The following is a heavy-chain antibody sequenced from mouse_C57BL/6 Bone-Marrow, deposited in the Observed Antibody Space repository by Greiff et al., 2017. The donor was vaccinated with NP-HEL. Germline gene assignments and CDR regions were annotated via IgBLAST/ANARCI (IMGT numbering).Heavy chain of an antibody. Sequence: VQLQQSGPELVKPGASVKISCKASGYTFTDYYMNWVKQSHGKSLEWIGDINPNNGGTSYNQKFKGKATLTVDKSSSTAYMELRSLTSEDSAVYYCARGHYSNYGDYFDYWGQGTTLTVSS. V-gene: IGHV1-26*01. CDR2: INPNNGGT. J-gene: IGHJ2*01. CDR3: ARGHYSNYGDYFDY. CDR1: GYTFTDYY. D-gene: IGHD2-5*01.